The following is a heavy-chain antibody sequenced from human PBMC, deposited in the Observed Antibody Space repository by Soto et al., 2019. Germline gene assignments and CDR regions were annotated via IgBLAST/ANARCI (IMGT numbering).Heavy chain of an antibody. Sequence: ASVKVSCKASGGTFSSYTISWVRQAPGQGLEWMGRIIPILGIANYAQKFQGRVTITADKSTSTAYMELSSLRSEDTAVYYCARYSYGSPYYYGMDVWGQGTTVTVSS. D-gene: IGHD5-18*01. CDR3: ARYSYGSPYYYGMDV. V-gene: IGHV1-69*02. CDR2: IIPILGIA. CDR1: GGTFSSYT. J-gene: IGHJ6*02.